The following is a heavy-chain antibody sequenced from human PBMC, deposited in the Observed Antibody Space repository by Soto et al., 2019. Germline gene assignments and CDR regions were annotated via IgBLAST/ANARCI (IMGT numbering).Heavy chain of an antibody. D-gene: IGHD2-21*02. V-gene: IGHV1-18*01. Sequence: ASVKVSCKASNYTFTSYGINWVRQAPGQGLEWMGWISAYNGNTNYAQKLQGRVTMTTDTSTSTAYMELRSLRSDDTAVYYCAREPPYYCGGDCVSVLGYWGQGTMVTVSS. CDR2: ISAYNGNT. J-gene: IGHJ4*02. CDR1: NYTFTSYG. CDR3: AREPPYYCGGDCVSVLGY.